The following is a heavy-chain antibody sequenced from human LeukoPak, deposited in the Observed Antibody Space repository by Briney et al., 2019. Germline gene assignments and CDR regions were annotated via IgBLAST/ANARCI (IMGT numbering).Heavy chain of an antibody. J-gene: IGHJ4*02. CDR3: AREKGYDSSGYYEGFDY. CDR2: FNPNSGGT. CDR1: GYTFTGYY. V-gene: IGHV1-2*02. Sequence: ASVKVSCKASGYTFTGYYMHWVRQAPGQGLEWMGWFNPNSGGTNYAQKFQGRVTMTRDTSISTAYMELSRLRSDDTAVYYCAREKGYDSSGYYEGFDYWGQGTLVTVSS. D-gene: IGHD3-22*01.